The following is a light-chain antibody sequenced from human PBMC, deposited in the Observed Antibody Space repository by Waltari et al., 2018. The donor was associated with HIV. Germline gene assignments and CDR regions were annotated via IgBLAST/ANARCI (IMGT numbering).Light chain of an antibody. J-gene: IGLJ1*01. CDR1: NIGSKR. CDR3: QVWDSSSDAYV. Sequence: SYVLAQPPSVSVAPGKTARITCGGNNIGSKRVHWYQQKPGQAPVVVIYYDSDRPSGIPERFSGSNSGNTATLTISRVEAGDEADYYWQVWDSSSDAYVFGTGTKVTVL. CDR2: YDS. V-gene: IGLV3-21*04.